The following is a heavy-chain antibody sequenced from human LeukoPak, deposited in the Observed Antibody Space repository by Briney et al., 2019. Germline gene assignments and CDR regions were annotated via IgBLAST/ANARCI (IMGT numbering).Heavy chain of an antibody. CDR1: GFTFSSYA. V-gene: IGHV3-23*01. J-gene: IGHJ6*03. CDR2: FSGSGGTT. CDR3: ANGNRCTSPNCLGYYYFYMDV. D-gene: IGHD2-8*01. Sequence: PGGSLRLSCAASGFTFSSYAMNWVRQAPGRGLEWVSGFSGSGGTTYYADSVKSRFTISRDNSKNTLYQQRNSLRAENTAVYYCANGNRCTSPNCLGYYYFYMDVWGKGTTVTVSS.